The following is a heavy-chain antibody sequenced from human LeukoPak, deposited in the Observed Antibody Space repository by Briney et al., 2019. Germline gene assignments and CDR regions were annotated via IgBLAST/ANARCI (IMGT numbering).Heavy chain of an antibody. J-gene: IGHJ3*02. CDR3: AKGAAAGTDGAFNI. D-gene: IGHD6-13*01. V-gene: IGHV3-11*01. CDR2: ISSSGSTI. CDR1: GFTFSDYY. Sequence: PGGSLRLSCAASGFTFSDYYMSWIRQAPGKGLEWVSYISSSGSTIYYADSVKGRFTISRDNAKNSLYLQMNSLRAEDTALYYCAKGAAAGTDGAFNIWGQGTMVTVSS.